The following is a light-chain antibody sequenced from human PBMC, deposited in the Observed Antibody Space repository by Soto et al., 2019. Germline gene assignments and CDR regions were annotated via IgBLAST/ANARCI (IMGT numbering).Light chain of an antibody. CDR3: QQRSNWRIT. Sequence: EIVLTQSPGTLSLSPGERAPLSCRASQSVSSYLAWYQQKPGQAPRLLIYDASNRATGIPARFSGSGSGTDFTLTISSLEPEDFAVYYCQQRSNWRITFGQGTRLEIK. CDR2: DAS. V-gene: IGKV3-11*01. J-gene: IGKJ5*01. CDR1: QSVSSY.